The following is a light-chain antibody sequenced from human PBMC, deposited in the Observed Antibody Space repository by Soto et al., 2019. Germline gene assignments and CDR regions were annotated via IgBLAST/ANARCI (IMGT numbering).Light chain of an antibody. CDR3: SSYGGNNNVV. CDR1: SSDVGGYNY. Sequence: QSALTQPPSASGSPGQSVTISCTGTSSDVGGYNYVSWYQQHPGKAPKLMIYEVSKRPSGVPDRFSGSKSGNTASLTVSGPQAEDEADYYCSSYGGNNNVVFGGGTKVTVL. CDR2: EVS. J-gene: IGLJ2*01. V-gene: IGLV2-8*01.